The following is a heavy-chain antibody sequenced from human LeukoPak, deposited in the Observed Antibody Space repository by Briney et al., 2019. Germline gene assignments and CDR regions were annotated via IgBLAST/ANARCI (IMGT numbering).Heavy chain of an antibody. CDR3: ARDYYDSSGYYYPLDY. J-gene: IGHJ4*02. Sequence: TSETLSLTCTVSGGSISSYYWSWIRQPPGKGLEWIGYIYYSGSTNYNPSLKSRVTISVGTSKNQFSLKLSSVTAADTAVYYCARDYYDSSGYYYPLDYWGQGTLVTVSS. D-gene: IGHD3-22*01. CDR1: GGSISSYY. CDR2: IYYSGST. V-gene: IGHV4-59*01.